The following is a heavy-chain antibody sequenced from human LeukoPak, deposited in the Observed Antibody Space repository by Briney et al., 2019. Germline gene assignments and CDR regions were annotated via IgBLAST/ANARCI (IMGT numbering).Heavy chain of an antibody. D-gene: IGHD1-14*01. CDR2: ISYDGSNN. Sequence: GGSLRLSCAASGFIFSSYAMHWVRQAPGKGLEWVAVISYDGSNNYYADSVKGRFTISRDNSKNTLYLQMNSLRAEDTAVYYCAKSPTGALRSDAFDIWGQGTMVTVSS. CDR1: GFIFSSYA. CDR3: AKSPTGALRSDAFDI. J-gene: IGHJ3*02. V-gene: IGHV3-30-3*02.